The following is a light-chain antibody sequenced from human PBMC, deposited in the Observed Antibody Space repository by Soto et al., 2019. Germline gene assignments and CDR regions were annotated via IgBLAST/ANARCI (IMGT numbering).Light chain of an antibody. J-gene: IGLJ1*01. CDR2: EGH. CDR3: CLYVSATTYV. CDR1: SGYVGTYSL. V-gene: IGLV2-23*01. Sequence: QSVLAQPASVSGSPGQSITISCTGASGYVGTYSLVSWYQQHPGKAPKVVIYEGHKRPSGVPDRFSGSTSVNTASLTISGLQTDDEADYYCCLYVSATTYVFGTGTKVTVL.